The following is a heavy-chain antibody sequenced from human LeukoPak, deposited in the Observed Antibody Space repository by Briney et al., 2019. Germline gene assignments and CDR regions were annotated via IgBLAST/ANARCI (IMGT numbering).Heavy chain of an antibody. Sequence: SETLSLTCAVYGGSFSSYYWSWIRQPPGKGLEWIGEINHSGSTNYDPSLKSRVTISVDTSKNQFSLKLSSVTAADTAVYYCARRGALYYYDSSGYYAHKGSLKTYYYYGMDVWGQGTTVTVSS. CDR1: GGSFSSYY. CDR3: ARRGALYYYDSSGYYAHKGSLKTYYYYGMDV. D-gene: IGHD3-22*01. CDR2: INHSGST. V-gene: IGHV4-34*01. J-gene: IGHJ6*02.